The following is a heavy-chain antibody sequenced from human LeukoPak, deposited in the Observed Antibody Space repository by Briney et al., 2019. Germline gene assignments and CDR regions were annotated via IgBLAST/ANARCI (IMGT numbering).Heavy chain of an antibody. D-gene: IGHD2-15*01. J-gene: IGHJ4*02. CDR1: GFTFSNAW. CDR2: IKSKTDGGTT. Sequence: PGGSLRLSCAASGFTFSNAWMSWVRQAPGKGLEWVGRIKSKTDGGTTDYAAPVKGRFTISRDDSKNTLYLQMNSLRAEDTAVYYCARDLNIVVVAYYWGQGTLVTVSS. V-gene: IGHV3-15*01. CDR3: ARDLNIVVVAYY.